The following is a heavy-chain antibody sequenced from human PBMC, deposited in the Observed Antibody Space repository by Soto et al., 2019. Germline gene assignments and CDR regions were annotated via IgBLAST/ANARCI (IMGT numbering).Heavy chain of an antibody. CDR1: GFTFSSYA. D-gene: IGHD3-10*01. J-gene: IGHJ6*02. CDR3: AKAPGGAYYYGMNV. CDR2: ISGSGGST. Sequence: EVQLLESGGGLVQPGGSLRLSCAASGFTFSSYAMSWVRQAPGKGLEWVSAISGSGGSTYYADSVKGRFTISRDHSKNTLYLQMNSLRAWDTAVYYCAKAPGGAYYYGMNVWGQGTTVTVSS. V-gene: IGHV3-23*01.